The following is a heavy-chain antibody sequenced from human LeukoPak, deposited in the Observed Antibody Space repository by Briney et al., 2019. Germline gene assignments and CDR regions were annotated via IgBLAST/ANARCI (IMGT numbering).Heavy chain of an antibody. CDR3: AKSGVVWFGEFSPKRCYYMDV. Sequence: PGRSLRLSCAASGFTFNSYGMHWVRQAPGKGLEWVAVISYDGSNKYYADSVKGRFTISRDNSKNTLYLQMNSLRAEDTAVYYCAKSGVVWFGEFSPKRCYYMDVWGKETTVTVSS. D-gene: IGHD3-10*01. CDR1: GFTFNSYG. J-gene: IGHJ6*03. V-gene: IGHV3-30*18. CDR2: ISYDGSNK.